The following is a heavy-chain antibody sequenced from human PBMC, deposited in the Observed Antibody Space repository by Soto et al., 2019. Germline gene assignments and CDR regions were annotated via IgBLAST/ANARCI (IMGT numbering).Heavy chain of an antibody. Sequence: PSGTLSLTCTVSGVSIRNNYGNWIRQPAGEGLEWIGRIYTTGSTNYNPSLKGRVTMSVDSSKSQFSLKLTSVTAADTAMYYCARNPSGMLTDRYYFDYWGQGSLVTVSS. V-gene: IGHV4-4*07. CDR3: ARNPSGMLTDRYYFDY. J-gene: IGHJ4*02. CDR1: GVSIRNNY. D-gene: IGHD3-10*01. CDR2: IYTTGST.